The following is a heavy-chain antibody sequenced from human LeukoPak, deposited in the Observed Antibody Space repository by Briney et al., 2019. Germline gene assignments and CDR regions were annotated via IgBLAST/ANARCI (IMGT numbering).Heavy chain of an antibody. CDR3: ARVQWELGEGINY. D-gene: IGHD1-26*01. J-gene: IGHJ4*02. CDR2: INPNSGGT. V-gene: IGHV1-2*02. Sequence: GASVKESCKASGYTFIGYYMHWARQAPGQGLEWMGWINPNSGGTNYAQKFQGRVTMIRDTTISTAYMDLSRLRSDHTAVYYCARVQWELGEGINYWGQGTLVTVSS. CDR1: GYTFIGYY.